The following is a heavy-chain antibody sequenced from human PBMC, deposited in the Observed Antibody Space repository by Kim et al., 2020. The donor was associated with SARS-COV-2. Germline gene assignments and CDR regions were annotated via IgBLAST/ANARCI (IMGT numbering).Heavy chain of an antibody. Sequence: GGSLRLSCAASGFTFSSYAMSWVRQAPEKGLEWVSAISGSGGSTYYADSVKGRFTISRDNSKNTLYLQMNSLRAEDTAVYYCAKNWRMTTASFDYWGQGTLVTVSS. CDR2: ISGSGGST. D-gene: IGHD4-17*01. J-gene: IGHJ4*02. V-gene: IGHV3-23*01. CDR1: GFTFSSYA. CDR3: AKNWRMTTASFDY.